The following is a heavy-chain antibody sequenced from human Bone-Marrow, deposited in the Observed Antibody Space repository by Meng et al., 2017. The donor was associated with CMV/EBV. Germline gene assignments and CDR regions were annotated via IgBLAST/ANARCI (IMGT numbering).Heavy chain of an antibody. J-gene: IGHJ4*02. Sequence: GESLKISCAASGFTFSSYAMHWVRQAPGKGLEWVSCISRSGSSLFYADSVKGRFTISRDNAKNSLYLQMSSLRAEDSAVYYCARLPAYRAAPIDYWGQGTLVTVSS. CDR2: ISRSGSSL. V-gene: IGHV3-48*03. CDR1: GFTFSSYA. CDR3: ARLPAYRAAPIDY. D-gene: IGHD2-2*01.